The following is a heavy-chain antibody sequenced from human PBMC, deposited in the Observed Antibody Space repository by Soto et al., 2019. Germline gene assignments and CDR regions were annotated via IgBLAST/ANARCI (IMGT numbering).Heavy chain of an antibody. V-gene: IGHV4-59*01. CDR3: ARERSSGWCDY. CDR1: GGSISGYY. D-gene: IGHD6-19*01. J-gene: IGHJ4*02. CDR2: GHYSGST. Sequence: SETLSLTCTVSGGSISGYYWSWIRQPPGKGLEWIGYGHYSGSTNYNPSLKGRVSISVDTSKNQFSLKLSSVTAADTAVYYCARERSSGWCDYWGQRTLVTVSS.